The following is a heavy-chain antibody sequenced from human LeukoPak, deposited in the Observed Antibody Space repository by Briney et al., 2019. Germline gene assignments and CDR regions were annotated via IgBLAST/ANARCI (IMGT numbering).Heavy chain of an antibody. CDR2: IWYDGSNK. CDR1: GFTFSSYG. CDR3: ARLGRRAAVAGPFDY. D-gene: IGHD6-19*01. Sequence: PGRSLRLSCAASGFTFSSYGMHWVRQAPGKELEWVAVIWYDGSNKYYADSVKGRFTISRDNSKNTLYLQMNSLRAEDTAVYYCARLGRRAAVAGPFDYWGQGTLVTVSS. J-gene: IGHJ4*02. V-gene: IGHV3-33*01.